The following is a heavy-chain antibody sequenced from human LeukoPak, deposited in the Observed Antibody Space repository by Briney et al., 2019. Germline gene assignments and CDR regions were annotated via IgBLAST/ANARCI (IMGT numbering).Heavy chain of an antibody. J-gene: IGHJ3*01. CDR2: ISSGSHHK. V-gene: IGHV3-21*06. CDR3: ATRLTADSYEASDL. CDR1: GFTFSRFS. Sequence: PGGSLRLSCAGSGFTFSRFSMIWVRQAPGKGLEWVASISSGSHHKYHADSVKGRFTVSRDNDKNSLFLQMNSLRAEDTALYYCATRLTADSYEASDLWDQGTMVTVSS. D-gene: IGHD6-13*01.